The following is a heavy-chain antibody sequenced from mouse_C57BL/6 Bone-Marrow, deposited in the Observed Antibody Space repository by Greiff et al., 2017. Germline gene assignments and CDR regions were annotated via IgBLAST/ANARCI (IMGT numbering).Heavy chain of an antibody. CDR3: ARKERDDDYGSRYCDG. J-gene: IGHJ1*03. V-gene: IGHV5-17*01. CDR2: ISSGSSTL. D-gene: IGHD2-4*01. Sequence: EVQLVASGGGLVKPGGSLKFSCAASGFTFRDSGMHWFRQAPEKGLEWVAYISSGSSTLSYADTVKGRFTFYRDTAENTLFLQMTSLRSVDTAMYNCARKERDDDYGSRYCDGWGTGTTATVSS. CDR1: GFTFRDSG.